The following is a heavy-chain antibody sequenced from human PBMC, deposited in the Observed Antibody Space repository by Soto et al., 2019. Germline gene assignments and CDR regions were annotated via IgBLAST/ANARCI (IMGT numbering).Heavy chain of an antibody. V-gene: IGHV1-18*01. CDR2: ISAYKGET. CDR3: ASDILYCGGGCYEDTFDI. CDR1: GYTFTSYG. J-gene: IGHJ3*02. Sequence: QVQLVQSGVEVKKPGASVKVSCKASGYTFTSYGVSWVRQAPGQGLEWMGWISAYKGETNYAQKLRGRVTMTTDTFTNTVYMELRSLRSDATAVYYCASDILYCGGGCYEDTFDIWGQGTMVTVSS. D-gene: IGHD2-21*02.